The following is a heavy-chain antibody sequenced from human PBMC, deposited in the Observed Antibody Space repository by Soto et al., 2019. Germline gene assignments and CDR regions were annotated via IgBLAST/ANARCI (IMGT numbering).Heavy chain of an antibody. Sequence: SATLYVTCTVAGGSMSSNYWSWIRQSAGKGLEWIGRIYTSGTTNYNPSIKSRVTMSVDTSKNRFSLKLTSVTAADTAVYYCARDQRLDSYSSPLYLYFDSWGQGSLVTVSS. CDR1: GGSMSSNY. J-gene: IGHJ4*02. CDR2: IYTSGTT. V-gene: IGHV4-4*07. CDR3: ARDQRLDSYSSPLYLYFDS. D-gene: IGHD6-19*01.